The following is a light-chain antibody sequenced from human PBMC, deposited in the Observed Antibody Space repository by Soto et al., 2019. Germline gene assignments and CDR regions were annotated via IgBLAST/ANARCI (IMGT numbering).Light chain of an antibody. J-gene: IGKJ4*01. CDR2: GAS. V-gene: IGKV3-15*01. CDR1: QSVSSN. Sequence: EIVMTQSPATLSVSPGERATLSCRASQSVSSNLAWYQQKPGQAPRLLIYGASTRATGIPARFSGSGSGTEFTLTISSLQSEDFAVYYCQQHSNWPLTFGGGTKV. CDR3: QQHSNWPLT.